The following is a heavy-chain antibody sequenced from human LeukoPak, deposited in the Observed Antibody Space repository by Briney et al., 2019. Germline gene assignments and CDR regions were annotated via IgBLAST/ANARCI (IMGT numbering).Heavy chain of an antibody. Sequence: GGSLRLSCAASGFTFSTYNMNWVRQAPGKGLEWVSSISGSSSYIYYADSVKGRFSISRDNAKNSLYLQMNSLRAEDTAVYYCARGPGGVFDYWGQGTLVTVSS. CDR3: ARGPGGVFDY. V-gene: IGHV3-21*01. D-gene: IGHD3-16*01. J-gene: IGHJ4*02. CDR2: ISGSSSYI. CDR1: GFTFSTYN.